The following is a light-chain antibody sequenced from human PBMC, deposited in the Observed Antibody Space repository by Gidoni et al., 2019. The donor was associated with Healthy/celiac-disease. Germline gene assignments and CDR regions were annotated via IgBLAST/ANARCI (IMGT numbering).Light chain of an antibody. CDR2: EVS. CDR1: SSDGGGYND. V-gene: IGLV2-8*01. J-gene: IGLJ2*01. Sequence: SALTQPPSASGSPGQSVTISCTGTSSDGGGYNDVSWYQQHPGKAPKLMIYEVSKRPSGVPDRFSGSKSGNTASLTVSGLQAEDEADYYCSSYAGSNNLVFGGGTKLTVL. CDR3: SSYAGSNNLV.